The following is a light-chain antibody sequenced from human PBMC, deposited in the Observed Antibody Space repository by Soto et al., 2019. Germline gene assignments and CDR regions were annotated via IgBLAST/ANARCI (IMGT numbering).Light chain of an antibody. Sequence: DIQITQSPSTLSASVGDRVTITCRASQSISSWLAWYQQKPGKAPKLLIYKASSLESGVPSRFSGSGSGTEFTLTISSLQPEDFATYYCQQLNSYPALTFGGGTKVDIK. CDR1: QSISSW. CDR2: KAS. CDR3: QQLNSYPALT. J-gene: IGKJ4*01. V-gene: IGKV1-5*03.